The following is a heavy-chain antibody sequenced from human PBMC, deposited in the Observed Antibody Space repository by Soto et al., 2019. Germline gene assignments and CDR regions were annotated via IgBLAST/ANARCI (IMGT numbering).Heavy chain of an antibody. J-gene: IGHJ3*02. V-gene: IGHV1-69*06. CDR1: GGTFSSYA. CDR2: IIPIFGTA. CDR3: ARERRGPPSVAGTGDAFDI. Sequence: ASVKVSCKASGGTFSSYAISWVRQAPGQGLEWMGGIIPIFGTANYAQKFQGRVTITADKSTSTAYMELSSLRSEDTAVYYCARERRGPPSVAGTGDAFDIWGQGTMVTVSS. D-gene: IGHD6-19*01.